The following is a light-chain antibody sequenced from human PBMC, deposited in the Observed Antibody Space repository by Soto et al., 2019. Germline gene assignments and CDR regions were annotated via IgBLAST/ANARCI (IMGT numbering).Light chain of an antibody. CDR2: AAS. J-gene: IGKJ1*01. CDR1: QSISSY. Sequence: IQMTQSPSSLSASVGDRVTITCRASQSISSYLNWYQQKPGKAPRLLIYAASHLQNGVPSRFSGGGSGTDFSLTISSLQPEDFATYYCLQDYNFRTFGQGTKVDIK. CDR3: LQDYNFRT. V-gene: IGKV1-6*01.